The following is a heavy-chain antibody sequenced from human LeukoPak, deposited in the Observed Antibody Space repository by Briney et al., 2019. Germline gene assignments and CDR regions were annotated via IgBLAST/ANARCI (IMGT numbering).Heavy chain of an antibody. CDR3: ARTVGDSGYSCMF. V-gene: IGHV1-2*02. CDR2: IHPNSGGT. Sequence: ASVKVSCKASGYTFTDYFMYWVRQAPGQGLEWVGWIHPNSGGTTYAQRFQGRVTLTRDTSITTAYMELSSLRSDDTAVYYCARTVGDSGYSCMFWGQGTLVTVSS. J-gene: IGHJ4*02. CDR1: GYTFTDYF. D-gene: IGHD3-22*01.